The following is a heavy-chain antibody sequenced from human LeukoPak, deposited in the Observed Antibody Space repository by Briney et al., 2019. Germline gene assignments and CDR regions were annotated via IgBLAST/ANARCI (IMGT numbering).Heavy chain of an antibody. D-gene: IGHD4-17*01. CDR3: AKDVDNGDYVVY. Sequence: ASVKVSCKASGYTFTSYGISWVRQAPGQGLEWMGWISAYNGNTNYAQKLQGRVTITADESTSTAYMELNSLRAEDTAVYYCAKDVDNGDYVVYWGQGTLVTVSS. CDR1: GYTFTSYG. CDR2: ISAYNGNT. V-gene: IGHV1-18*01. J-gene: IGHJ4*02.